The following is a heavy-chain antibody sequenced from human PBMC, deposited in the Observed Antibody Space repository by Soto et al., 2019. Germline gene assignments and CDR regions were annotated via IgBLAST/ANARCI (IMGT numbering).Heavy chain of an antibody. CDR2: IIPIFGTA. CDR1: GGTFSRYA. V-gene: IGHV1-69*12. J-gene: IGHJ6*02. Sequence: QVQLVQSGAEVKKPGSSVKVSCKASGGTFSRYAISWVRQAPGQGLEWMGGIIPIFGTANYAQKFQGRVTITADESTSTAYMELSSLRSEDTAVYYCARQGAALRDYYYGMDVWGQGNTVTVS. D-gene: IGHD6-25*01. CDR3: ARQGAALRDYYYGMDV.